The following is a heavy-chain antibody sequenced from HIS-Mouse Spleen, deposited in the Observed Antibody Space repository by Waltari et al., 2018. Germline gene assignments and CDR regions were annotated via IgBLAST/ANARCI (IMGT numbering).Heavy chain of an antibody. CDR1: GYTFTSYD. CDR2: MKPNSGNT. CDR3: ARWEYCSGGSCQSAFDI. Sequence: QVQLVQSGAEVKKPGASVKVSCKASGYTFTSYDINWVRQATGQGLEWMGWMKPNSGNTGYAEKFQGRLTMTRNTSISTAYMELSSLRSEDTAVYYCARWEYCSGGSCQSAFDIWGQGTMVTVSS. V-gene: IGHV1-8*01. J-gene: IGHJ3*02. D-gene: IGHD2-15*01.